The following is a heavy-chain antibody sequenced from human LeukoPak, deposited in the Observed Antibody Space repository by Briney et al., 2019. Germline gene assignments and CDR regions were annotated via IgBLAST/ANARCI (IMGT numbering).Heavy chain of an antibody. V-gene: IGHV4-4*07. D-gene: IGHD2-2*01. CDR3: ARGRYCTATTCDAGGDAFDI. Sequence: SETLSLTCTVSGGSISNYYWSWIRQPAGKGLEWIGRIYPRGSTTYSSSLMSRVTMSADTSKNHFSLNLTSLTAADTAVYYCARGRYCTATTCDAGGDAFDIWGQGTMVTVSS. CDR2: IYPRGST. CDR1: GGSISNYY. J-gene: IGHJ3*02.